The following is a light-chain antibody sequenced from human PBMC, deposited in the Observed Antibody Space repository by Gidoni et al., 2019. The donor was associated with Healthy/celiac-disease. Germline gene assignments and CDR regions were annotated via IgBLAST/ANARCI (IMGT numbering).Light chain of an antibody. J-gene: IGKJ1*01. Sequence: IVLTQSPGTLSLSPGERATLSCRASQSVSSSYLAWYQQKPGQAPRLLIYGASRRATGSPDRCSGSGSGTDFTLTISRLEPEDFAVYYCQQYGSSPTWTFGQXTKVEIK. CDR3: QQYGSSPTWT. V-gene: IGKV3-20*01. CDR1: QSVSSSY. CDR2: GAS.